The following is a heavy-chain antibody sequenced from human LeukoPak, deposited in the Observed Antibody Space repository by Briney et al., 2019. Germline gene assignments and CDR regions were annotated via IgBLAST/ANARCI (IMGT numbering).Heavy chain of an antibody. CDR3: APTSIAAAGGVPEVDY. Sequence: SETLSLTCTVSGGSISSSSYYWGWIRQPPGKGLEWIGSIYYSGSTYYNPSLKSRVTISVDTSKNQFSLKLSSVTAADTAVYYCAPTSIAAAGGVPEVDYWGQGTLVTVSS. CDR1: GGSISSSSYY. D-gene: IGHD6-13*01. J-gene: IGHJ4*02. V-gene: IGHV4-39*07. CDR2: IYYSGST.